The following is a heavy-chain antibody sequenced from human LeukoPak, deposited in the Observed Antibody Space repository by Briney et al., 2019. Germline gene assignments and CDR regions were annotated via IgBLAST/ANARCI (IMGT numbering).Heavy chain of an antibody. CDR2: ISGSDTGT. D-gene: IGHD5-24*01. J-gene: IGHJ3*02. V-gene: IGHV3-23*01. CDR3: ARAVEMATIGDAFDI. CDR1: GFTFSTYA. Sequence: GGSLRLSCAASGFTFSTYAMSWVRQAPGKRLEWVSAISGSDTGTYYADSVKGRFTISRDNSKNTLYLQMNSLRAEDTALYYCARAVEMATIGDAFDIWGQGTMVSVSS.